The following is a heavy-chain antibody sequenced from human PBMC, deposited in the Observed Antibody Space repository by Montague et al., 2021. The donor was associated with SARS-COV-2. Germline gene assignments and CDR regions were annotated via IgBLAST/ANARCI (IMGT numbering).Heavy chain of an antibody. J-gene: IGHJ6*02. CDR2: IKQDGSEK. CDR3: ARDGFGELSSYYYYGMDV. V-gene: IGHV3-7*01. D-gene: IGHD3-10*01. CDR1: GFTFSSYW. Sequence: SLRLSCAASGFTFSSYWMSWVRQAPGKGLEWVANIKQDGSEKYYVDSVKGRLTISRDNAKNSLYLQMNSLRAEDTAVYYCARDGFGELSSYYYYGMDVWGQGTTVTVSS.